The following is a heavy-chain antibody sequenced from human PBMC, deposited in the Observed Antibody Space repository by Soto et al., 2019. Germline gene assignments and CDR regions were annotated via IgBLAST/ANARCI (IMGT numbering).Heavy chain of an antibody. Sequence: EVQLVESGGGLVQRGGSLRLSCAVSGFTFSNYWMHWVRQAPGKGLEWVSRIDHDGPTDYADSVRGRFTISRDNAENTLYLQMNSLRPEDTAVYYCVRDSHGDYWGQGTLVTVSS. J-gene: IGHJ4*02. CDR2: IDHDGPT. CDR1: GFTFSNYW. CDR3: VRDSHGDY. V-gene: IGHV3-74*01.